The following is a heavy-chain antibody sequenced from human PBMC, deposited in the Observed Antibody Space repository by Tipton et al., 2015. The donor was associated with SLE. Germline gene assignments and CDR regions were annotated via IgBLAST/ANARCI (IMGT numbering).Heavy chain of an antibody. CDR2: MYYGGST. CDR1: GGSISTYY. CDR3: ARDVGGGHAFDI. V-gene: IGHV4-59*01. J-gene: IGHJ3*02. Sequence: LRLSCTVSGGSISTYYWSWIRQPPGKGLEWIGYMYYGGSTNYKPSLKSRVTISVDTSKNQFSLKLNSVTAADTAVYYCARDVGGGHAFDIWGQGTMVTV. D-gene: IGHD3-16*01.